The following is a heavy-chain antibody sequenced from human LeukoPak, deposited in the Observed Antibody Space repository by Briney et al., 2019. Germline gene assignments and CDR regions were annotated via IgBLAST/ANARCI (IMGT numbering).Heavy chain of an antibody. J-gene: IGHJ4*02. CDR2: INHSGST. CDR3: TYHFDSSGPKKNY. V-gene: IGHV4-34*01. Sequence: SETLSLTCAVYGGSFSGYYWSWIRQPPGKGLEWIGEINHSGSTNYNPSLKSRVTISVDTSKKQFSLKLSPVTAADTAVYCVTYHFDSSGPKKNYWGQGTLVTVSS. CDR1: GGSFSGYY. D-gene: IGHD3-22*01.